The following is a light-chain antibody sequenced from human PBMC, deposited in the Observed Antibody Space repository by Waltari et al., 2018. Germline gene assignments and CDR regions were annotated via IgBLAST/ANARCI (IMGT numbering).Light chain of an antibody. CDR3: QQYKNWPRT. J-gene: IGKJ1*01. CDR1: QRVSSI. Sequence: VMTRPPAPLSVSPGDRPTLSCRASQRVSSILACFQQKPCQSPTLLIYGASTRATGIPARFSGSGSGTEFTLTISSLQSEDFAVYYCQQYKNWPRTFGQGTKVEIK. V-gene: IGKV3-15*01. CDR2: GAS.